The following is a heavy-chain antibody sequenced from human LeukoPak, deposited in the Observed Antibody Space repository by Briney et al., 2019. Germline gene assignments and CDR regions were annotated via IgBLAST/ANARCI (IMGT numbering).Heavy chain of an antibody. J-gene: IGHJ4*02. CDR1: GGSFSGYY. Sequence: PSETLSLTCAVYGGSFSGYYWSWIRQPPGKGLEWIGKINHSGSTNYNPSLKSRVTISVDTSKNQFSLKLSSVTAADTAVYYCARPTYYYGSGSDYWGQGTLVTVSS. D-gene: IGHD3-10*01. V-gene: IGHV4-34*01. CDR3: ARPTYYYGSGSDY. CDR2: INHSGST.